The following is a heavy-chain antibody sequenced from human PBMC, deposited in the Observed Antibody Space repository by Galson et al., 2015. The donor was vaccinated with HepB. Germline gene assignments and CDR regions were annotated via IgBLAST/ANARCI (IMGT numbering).Heavy chain of an antibody. CDR1: GFTFSSYG. CDR2: IWYDGSNK. D-gene: IGHD1-26*01. CDR3: ARGPRSIVGATRPWDY. J-gene: IGHJ4*02. V-gene: IGHV3-33*01. Sequence: SLRLSCAASGFTFSSYGMHWVRQAPGKGLEWVAVIWYDGSNKYYADSVKGRFTISRDNSKNTLYLQMNSLRAEDTAVYYCARGPRSIVGATRPWDYWGQGTLVTVSS.